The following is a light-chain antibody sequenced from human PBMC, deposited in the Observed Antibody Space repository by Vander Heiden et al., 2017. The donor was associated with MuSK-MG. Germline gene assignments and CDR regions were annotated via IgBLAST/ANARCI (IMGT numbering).Light chain of an antibody. CDR3: CSYAGSSTFV. Sequence: QSALTQPAPESGSPGQSITISCTGTSSDVGSYNLVSWYQQHPGKAPKLMIYEGSKRPSGVSNRFSGSKSGNTASLTISGLQAEDEADYYCCSYAGSSTFVFGGGTKLTVL. V-gene: IGLV2-23*03. CDR1: SSDVGSYNL. J-gene: IGLJ2*01. CDR2: EGS.